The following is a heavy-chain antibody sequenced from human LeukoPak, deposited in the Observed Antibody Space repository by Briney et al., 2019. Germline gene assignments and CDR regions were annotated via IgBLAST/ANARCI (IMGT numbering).Heavy chain of an antibody. J-gene: IGHJ4*02. Sequence: SETLSLTCTVSGYSISSSYYWGWIRQPPGKGLEWIGSIYYSGSTYYNPSLKSRVTISVDTSKNQFSLKLSSVTAADTAVYYCAREGALRFPDYWGQGTLVTVSS. CDR2: IYYSGST. D-gene: IGHD3-3*01. CDR1: GYSISSSYY. CDR3: AREGALRFPDY. V-gene: IGHV4-38-2*02.